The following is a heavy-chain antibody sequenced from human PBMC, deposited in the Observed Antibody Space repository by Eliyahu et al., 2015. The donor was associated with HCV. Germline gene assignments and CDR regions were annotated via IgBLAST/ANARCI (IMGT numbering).Heavy chain of an antibody. J-gene: IGHJ5*02. Sequence: QVQLQESGPGXVKPSETLSLTCIVPGGSITXYYWXWLRQPPGQGLXXVGYIHXSGSTTHNPSLKSRVTISLDTSKNRFSLNLTSVTAADTAVYYCASGGGGIAVAGTGGWFDPWGQGTLVTVSS. D-gene: IGHD6-19*01. V-gene: IGHV4-59*01. CDR1: GGSITXYY. CDR2: IHXSGST. CDR3: ASGGGGIAVAGTGGWFDP.